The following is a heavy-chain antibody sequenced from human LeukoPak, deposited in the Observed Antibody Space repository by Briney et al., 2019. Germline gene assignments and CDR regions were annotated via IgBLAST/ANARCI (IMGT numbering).Heavy chain of an antibody. CDR3: ARIFTDSGSYYSEY. D-gene: IGHD3-22*01. Sequence: SETLSLTCTVSGGSISGSYWSWIRQPPGKGLEWIGYIYSSGSTNYNPALKSRVTISVDTSKNQFSLKLKYVTTADTAVYYCARIFTDSGSYYSEYWGQGTLVTVSS. J-gene: IGHJ4*02. CDR2: IYSSGST. V-gene: IGHV4-59*01. CDR1: GGSISGSY.